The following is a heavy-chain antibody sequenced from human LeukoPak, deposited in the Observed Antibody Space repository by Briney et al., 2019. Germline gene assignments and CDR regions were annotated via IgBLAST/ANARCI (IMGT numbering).Heavy chain of an antibody. CDR3: ARDQGTVLLWFGYYMDV. D-gene: IGHD3-10*01. CDR2: IILIFGAT. V-gene: IGHV1-69*13. Sequence: SVKVSCKASGGTFSSYAISWVRQAPGQGLEWMGGIILIFGATNYAQKFQGRVTITADESTSTAYMEVSSLRSEDTAVYYCARDQGTVLLWFGYYMDVWGKGTTVTVSS. J-gene: IGHJ6*03. CDR1: GGTFSSYA.